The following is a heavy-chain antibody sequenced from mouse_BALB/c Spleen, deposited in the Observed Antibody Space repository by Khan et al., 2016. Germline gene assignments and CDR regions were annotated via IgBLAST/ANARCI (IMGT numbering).Heavy chain of an antibody. D-gene: IGHD1-2*01. CDR3: ARSYYGYFAMDY. CDR2: IFPGSGST. V-gene: IGHV1-77*01. Sequence: QVQLKESGTELPRPGASVKLSCKASGYTFTDYYLHWVKQRTGQGLEWLGEIFPGSGSTYYNEKFKGKASLTVDTSSSTAYMQLSSLTSEDSAVYFCARSYYGYFAMDYWGHGASVTVSS. J-gene: IGHJ4*01. CDR1: GYTFTDYY.